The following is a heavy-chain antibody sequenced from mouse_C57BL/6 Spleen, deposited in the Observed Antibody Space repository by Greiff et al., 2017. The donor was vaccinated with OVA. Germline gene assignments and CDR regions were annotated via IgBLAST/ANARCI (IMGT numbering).Heavy chain of an antibody. V-gene: IGHV1-69*01. CDR1: GYTFTSYW. D-gene: IGHD2-3*01. CDR2: IDPSDSYT. Sequence: QVQLQQPGAELVMPGASVKLSCKASGYTFTSYWMHWVKQRPGQGLEWIGEIDPSDSYTNYNQKFKGKSTLTVDKSSSTAYMQLSSLTSEDSAVYYCARRWGAMDYWGQGTSVTVSS. CDR3: ARRWGAMDY. J-gene: IGHJ4*01.